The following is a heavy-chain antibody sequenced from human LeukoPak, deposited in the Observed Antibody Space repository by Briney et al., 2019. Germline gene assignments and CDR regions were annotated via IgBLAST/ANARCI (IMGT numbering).Heavy chain of an antibody. CDR3: ARDQGATDAFDI. J-gene: IGHJ3*02. CDR2: ISFHGSDT. CDR1: GFILRNYA. V-gene: IGHV3-30*04. D-gene: IGHD3-16*01. Sequence: GGSLRLSCAASGFILRNYAMHRVRQAPGKGLEWVAVISFHGSDTYYADSVKGRFTFSRDNSKNTLYLQMNTLRTEDTAVYHCARDQGATDAFDIWGQGTMVTVSS.